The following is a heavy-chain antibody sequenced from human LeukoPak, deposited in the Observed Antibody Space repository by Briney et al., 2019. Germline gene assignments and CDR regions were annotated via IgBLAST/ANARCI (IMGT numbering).Heavy chain of an antibody. D-gene: IGHD4-17*01. Sequence: SQTLSLTCAVSGGSISSGGYSRSWIRQPPGKGLEWIGYIYHSGSTYYNPSLKSRVTISVDRSKNQFSLKLSSVTAADAAVYYCARVRLYGDYGGYFDYWGQGTLVTVSS. V-gene: IGHV4-30-2*01. J-gene: IGHJ4*02. CDR1: GGSISSGGYS. CDR2: IYHSGST. CDR3: ARVRLYGDYGGYFDY.